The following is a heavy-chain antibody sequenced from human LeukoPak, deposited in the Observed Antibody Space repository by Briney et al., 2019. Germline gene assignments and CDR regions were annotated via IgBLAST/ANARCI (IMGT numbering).Heavy chain of an antibody. Sequence: GGSVRLSCAATGFTSVNYAMSWVRQAPGKGLEWVSAISGSGGSTYYADSVKGRFTISRDNSKNTLYLQMNSLRAEDTAVYYCAKDPTVTTGIDYWGQGTLVTVSS. V-gene: IGHV3-23*01. CDR1: GFTSVNYA. J-gene: IGHJ4*02. CDR2: ISGSGGST. D-gene: IGHD4-17*01. CDR3: AKDPTVTTGIDY.